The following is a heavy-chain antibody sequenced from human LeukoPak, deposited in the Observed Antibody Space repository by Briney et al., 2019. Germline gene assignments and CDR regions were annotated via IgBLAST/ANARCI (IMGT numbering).Heavy chain of an antibody. CDR3: VRGGAMWWTFVY. CDR1: GFTFSSSA. D-gene: IGHD2-21*01. J-gene: IGHJ4*02. Sequence: GGSLRLSCAASGFTFSSSAMHWVRQAPGKGLEWVAVISSEGSNDFYADSVEGRFTISRDNPKNTLYLQMNSLIDEDTAVYYCVRGGAMWWTFVYWGQGTLVAVSS. CDR2: ISSEGSND. V-gene: IGHV3-30*04.